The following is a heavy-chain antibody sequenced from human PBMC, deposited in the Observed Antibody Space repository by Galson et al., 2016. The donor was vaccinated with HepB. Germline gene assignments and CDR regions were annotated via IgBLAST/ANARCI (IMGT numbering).Heavy chain of an antibody. CDR1: GDSVSSNSAA. CDR2: TYYRAKWYN. D-gene: IGHD6-19*01. CDR3: AREYSTGYYERFLAKRARRGFDY. Sequence: CAIPGDSVSSNSAAWNWIRQSPSRGLEWLGRTYYRAKWYNDYAVSVKSRITINVDTSKNQFSLQLNSVTPEDTAVYYCAREYSTGYYERFLAKRARRGFDYWGQGTLVTVSS. V-gene: IGHV6-1*01. J-gene: IGHJ4*02.